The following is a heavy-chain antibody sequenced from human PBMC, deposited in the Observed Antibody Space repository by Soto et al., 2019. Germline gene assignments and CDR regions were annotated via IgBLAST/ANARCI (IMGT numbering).Heavy chain of an antibody. CDR2: ISGSGSVT. CDR3: AKHRYHSTPLYDSLEY. Sequence: GGSLRLSCAASGFTFMSFAMTWVRQAPGKGLEWVSYISGSGSVTYSADSVRGRFTISRDNSKNTLYLHMNSLGAEDTAIYYCAKHRYHSTPLYDSLEYWGQGTLVTVSS. D-gene: IGHD3-22*01. J-gene: IGHJ4*02. V-gene: IGHV3-23*01. CDR1: GFTFMSFA.